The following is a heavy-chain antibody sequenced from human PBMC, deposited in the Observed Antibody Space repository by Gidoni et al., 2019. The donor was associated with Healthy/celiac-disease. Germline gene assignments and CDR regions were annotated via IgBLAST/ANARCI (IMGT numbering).Heavy chain of an antibody. CDR3: ARESGSGSYSRVFDY. Sequence: QVQLVQSGAEVKKHGASVKVSCKASGYTFPSYYMHWVRQAPGQGLEWMGIINPSGGSTSYAQKFQGRVTMTRDTSTSTVYMELSSLRSEDTAVYYCARESGSGSYSRVFDYWGQGTLVTVSS. CDR1: GYTFPSYY. CDR2: INPSGGST. D-gene: IGHD1-26*01. V-gene: IGHV1-46*01. J-gene: IGHJ4*02.